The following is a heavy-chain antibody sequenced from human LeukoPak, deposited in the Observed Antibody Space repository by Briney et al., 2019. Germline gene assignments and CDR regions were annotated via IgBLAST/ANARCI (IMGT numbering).Heavy chain of an antibody. D-gene: IGHD3-9*01. CDR1: GFTFNNYA. V-gene: IGHV3-23*01. CDR2: ISGSAGAI. Sequence: GGSLRLSCAASGFTFNNYAMSWVRQAPGKGLEWVSAISGSAGAIYYPDSVKGRFTISRDNSKNTLYLQMNSLRAEDTAVYYCAKKRDNHDWLYYFDDWGQGTQVTVSS. J-gene: IGHJ4*01. CDR3: AKKRDNHDWLYYFDD.